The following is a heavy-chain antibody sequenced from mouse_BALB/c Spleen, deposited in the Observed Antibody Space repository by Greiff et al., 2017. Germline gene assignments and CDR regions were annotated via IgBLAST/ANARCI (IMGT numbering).Heavy chain of an antibody. Sequence: EVLLVESGGGLVKPGGSLKLSCAASGFTFSSYAMSWVRQTPEKRLEWVASISSGGSTYYPDSVKGRFTISRDNARNILYLQMSSLRSEDTAMYYCARSTMITTSAMDYWGQGTSVTVSA. V-gene: IGHV5-6-5*01. CDR3: ARSTMITTSAMDY. D-gene: IGHD2-4*01. J-gene: IGHJ4*01. CDR2: ISSGGST. CDR1: GFTFSSYA.